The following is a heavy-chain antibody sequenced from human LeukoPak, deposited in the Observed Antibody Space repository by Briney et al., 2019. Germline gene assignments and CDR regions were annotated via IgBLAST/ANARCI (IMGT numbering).Heavy chain of an antibody. J-gene: IGHJ4*02. D-gene: IGHD6-6*01. CDR3: ARVGSSGIIDY. V-gene: IGHV4-30-2*01. CDR1: GGSISSGGYY. Sequence: SQTLSLTCTVSGGSISSGGYYWSWIRQPPGKGLEWIGYIYHSGSTYYNPSLKSRVTISVDRSKNQFSLKLSSVTAADTAVYYCARVGSSGIIDYWGQGTLVTVSS. CDR2: IYHSGST.